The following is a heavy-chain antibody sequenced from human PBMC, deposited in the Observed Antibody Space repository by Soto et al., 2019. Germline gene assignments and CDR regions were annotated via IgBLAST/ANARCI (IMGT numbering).Heavy chain of an antibody. Sequence: QVQLVQSGAEVKNPGASVKVSCKASGYTCTSYGISWVRQAHGQGLEWMGWISADTGNTKYAQKRQGRVTMTTDTPTSTAYMELRSLRSDDTAVYYCARDLSYGLCDYWGQGTLVTVSS. CDR1: GYTCTSYG. J-gene: IGHJ4*02. D-gene: IGHD5-18*01. CDR3: ARDLSYGLCDY. V-gene: IGHV1-18*01. CDR2: ISADTGNT.